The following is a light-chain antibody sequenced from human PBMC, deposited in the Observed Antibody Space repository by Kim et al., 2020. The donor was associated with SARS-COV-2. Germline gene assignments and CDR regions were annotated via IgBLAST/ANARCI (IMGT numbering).Light chain of an antibody. CDR2: GNS. J-gene: IGLJ2*01. CDR3: QSYDSSLSGRV. Sequence: QGVTLAGPGSHHNIAEGYDEHWYQRLQGNAPKLLLYGNSIRRTGVPDRFSGSKSGTSASLAITGLQAEDEADYYCQSYDSSLSGRVFGGGTKLAVL. V-gene: IGLV1-40*01. CDR1: HHNIAEGYD.